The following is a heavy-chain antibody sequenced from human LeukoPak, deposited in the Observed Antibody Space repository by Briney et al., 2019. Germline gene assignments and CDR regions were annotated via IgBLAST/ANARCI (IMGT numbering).Heavy chain of an antibody. D-gene: IGHD4-17*01. V-gene: IGHV3-23*01. Sequence: GGSLRLSCAASGFTFSSYAMSWVRQAPGKGLEWVSAISGSGGSTYYADSVKGRFTISRDNSKNTLYLQMNSLRAEDTAVYYCAKGSYDYGDYAPYYYGMDVWGKGPRSPSPQ. CDR1: GFTFSSYA. CDR3: AKGSYDYGDYAPYYYGMDV. CDR2: ISGSGGST. J-gene: IGHJ6*01.